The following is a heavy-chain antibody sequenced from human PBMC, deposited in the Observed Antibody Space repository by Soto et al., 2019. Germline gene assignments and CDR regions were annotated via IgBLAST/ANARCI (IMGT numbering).Heavy chain of an antibody. Sequence: PSETLSVTCTVSGGSISSYYWSWIRQPPGKGLEWIGYIYYSGSTNYNPSLKSRVTISVDTSKNQFSLKLSSVTAADTAVYYCARVVVAATYYYYYMDVWGKGTTVTVSS. D-gene: IGHD2-15*01. CDR1: GGSISSYY. CDR3: ARVVVAATYYYYYMDV. J-gene: IGHJ6*03. CDR2: IYYSGST. V-gene: IGHV4-59*01.